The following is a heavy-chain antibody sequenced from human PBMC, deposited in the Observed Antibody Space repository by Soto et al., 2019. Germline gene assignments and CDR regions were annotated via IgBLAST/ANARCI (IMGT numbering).Heavy chain of an antibody. CDR3: ARGGGGSKAAVAGTVHYFDY. CDR2: ISYDGSNK. V-gene: IGHV3-30-3*01. CDR1: GFTFSSYA. Sequence: QVQLVESGGGVVQPGRSLRLSCAASGFTFSSYAMHWVRQAPGKGLEWVAVISYDGSNKYYADSVKGRFTISRDNSKNTLYLQMNSLRAEDTAVYYCARGGGGSKAAVAGTVHYFDYWGQGTLVTVSS. D-gene: IGHD6-19*01. J-gene: IGHJ4*02.